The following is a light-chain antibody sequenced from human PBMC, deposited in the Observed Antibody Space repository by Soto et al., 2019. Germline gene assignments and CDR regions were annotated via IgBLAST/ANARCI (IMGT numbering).Light chain of an antibody. V-gene: IGLV1-44*01. J-gene: IGLJ2*01. CDR3: AALDDSLNAVV. CDR1: SSNIGSNT. CDR2: SNN. Sequence: QSVLTQPPSASGTPGQRVTLSCSGSSSNIGSNTVNWYQQLPGTAPKLLIYSNNQRPSWVPDRFSGSKSGTSASLAISGLQSEDEADDYSAALDDSLNAVVVVGWTKLTVL.